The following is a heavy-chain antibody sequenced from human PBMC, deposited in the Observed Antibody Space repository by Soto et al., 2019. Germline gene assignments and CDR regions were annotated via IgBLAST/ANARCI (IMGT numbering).Heavy chain of an antibody. Sequence: ASVKVSCKASGYTFTGYYMHWVRQAPGQGLEWMGWINPNSGGTNYAQKFQGWVTMTRDTSISTAYMELSRLRSDDTAVYYCARWKQQLVRGYYYYGMDVWGQGTTVTVSS. CDR1: GYTFTGYY. CDR2: INPNSGGT. J-gene: IGHJ6*02. D-gene: IGHD6-13*01. V-gene: IGHV1-2*04. CDR3: ARWKQQLVRGYYYYGMDV.